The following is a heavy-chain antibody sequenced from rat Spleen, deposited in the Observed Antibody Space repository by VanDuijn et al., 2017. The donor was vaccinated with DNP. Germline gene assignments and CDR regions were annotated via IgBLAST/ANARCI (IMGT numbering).Heavy chain of an antibody. D-gene: IGHD1-7*01. CDR2: IIYDGSST. V-gene: IGHV5S10*01. J-gene: IGHJ3*01. CDR3: ATSSYYGYDYGFAY. Sequence: EVQLVESGGGLVQPGNSLKLSCAASGFTFGDYAMAWVRQSPKKGLEWVATIIYDGSSTYYRDSVRGRFMISSDYARSTLYLQMDSLRSEDTATYYCATSSYYGYDYGFAYWGQGTLVTVSS. CDR1: GFTFGDYA.